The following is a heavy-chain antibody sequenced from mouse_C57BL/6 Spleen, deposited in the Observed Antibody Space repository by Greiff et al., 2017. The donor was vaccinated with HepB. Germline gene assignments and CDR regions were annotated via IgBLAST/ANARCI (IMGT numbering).Heavy chain of an antibody. Sequence: EVKLMESGGGLVKPGGSLKLSCAASGFTFSSYTMSWVRQTPEKRLEWVATISGGGGNTYYPDSVKGRFTISRDNAKNTLYLQMSSLRSEDTALYYCARQGFVCYYVYAMDYWGQGTSVTVSS. J-gene: IGHJ4*01. V-gene: IGHV5-9*01. CDR2: ISGGGGNT. CDR1: GFTFSSYT. D-gene: IGHD1-1*01. CDR3: ARQGFVCYYVYAMDY.